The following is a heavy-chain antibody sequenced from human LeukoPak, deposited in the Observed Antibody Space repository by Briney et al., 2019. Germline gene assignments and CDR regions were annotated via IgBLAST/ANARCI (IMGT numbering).Heavy chain of an antibody. CDR3: ATRAGIAAAGTLSY. J-gene: IGHJ4*02. Sequence: GASVKVSCKASGGTFSSYAISWVRQAPGQGLGWMGRIIPILGTANYAQKFQGRVTFTADKSTSTAYMELSSLRSEDTAVYYCATRAGIAAAGTLSYWGQGTLVTVSS. CDR2: IIPILGTA. D-gene: IGHD6-13*01. V-gene: IGHV1-69*04. CDR1: GGTFSSYA.